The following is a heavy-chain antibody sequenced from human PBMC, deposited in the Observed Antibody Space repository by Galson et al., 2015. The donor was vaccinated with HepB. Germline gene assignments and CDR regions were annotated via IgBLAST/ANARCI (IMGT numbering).Heavy chain of an antibody. Sequence: CAISGDSVSSNSAAWNWIRQSPSRGLEWLGRTYYRSKWYNDYAVSVKSRITINPDTSKNQFSLQLNSVTPEDTAVYYCAREKGRPSSGWYGPIDYWDQGTLVTVSS. D-gene: IGHD6-19*01. CDR1: GDSVSSNSAA. V-gene: IGHV6-1*01. J-gene: IGHJ4*02. CDR3: AREKGRPSSGWYGPIDY. CDR2: TYYRSKWYN.